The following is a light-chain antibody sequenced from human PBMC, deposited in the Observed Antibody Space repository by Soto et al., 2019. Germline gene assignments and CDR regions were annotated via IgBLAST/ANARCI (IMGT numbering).Light chain of an antibody. CDR2: EVS. CDR3: TSYTRYTALV. Sequence: QSALTQPASVSGSPGQSITISCTGTSSDVGTYNYVSWYQHHPGKAPKLIIYEVSNRPSGVSNRFSGSKSGSTASLTISGLQAEDEADYHCTSYTRYTALVCGTGTKRTVL. V-gene: IGLV2-14*01. CDR1: SSDVGTYNY. J-gene: IGLJ1*01.